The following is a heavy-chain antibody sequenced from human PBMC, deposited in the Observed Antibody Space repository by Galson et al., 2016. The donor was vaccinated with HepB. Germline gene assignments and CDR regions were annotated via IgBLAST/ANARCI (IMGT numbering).Heavy chain of an antibody. CDR1: GITFRIYG. Sequence: SLRLSCAASGITFRIYGMHWVRQAPGKGLEWVAVISYDGSNEYYADSVKGRFTISRDNSKNTLYLQMNSLRAEDTAVYYCARELGVTTFSDYYYYVMDVWGQGTTVTVSS. V-gene: IGHV3-30*03. CDR2: ISYDGSNE. D-gene: IGHD4-17*01. CDR3: ARELGVTTFSDYYYYVMDV. J-gene: IGHJ6*02.